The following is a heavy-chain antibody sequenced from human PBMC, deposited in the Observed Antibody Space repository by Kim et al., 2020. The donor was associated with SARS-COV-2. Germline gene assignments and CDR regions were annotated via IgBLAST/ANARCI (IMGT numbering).Heavy chain of an antibody. CDR1: GGSISSGAYS. D-gene: IGHD3-9*01. CDR2: IYHSGST. J-gene: IGHJ5*02. CDR3: ARAPDYDILTGYQWGWFDP. Sequence: SETLSLTCAVSGGSISSGAYSWSWIRQPPGKGLEWIGYIYHSGSTYYNPSLKSRVTISVDRSKNQFSLKLSSVTAAATAVYYCARAPDYDILTGYQWGWFDPWGQGTLVTVSS. V-gene: IGHV4-30-2*01.